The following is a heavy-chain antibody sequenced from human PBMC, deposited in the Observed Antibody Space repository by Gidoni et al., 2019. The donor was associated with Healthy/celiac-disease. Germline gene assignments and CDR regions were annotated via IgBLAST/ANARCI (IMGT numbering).Heavy chain of an antibody. V-gene: IGHV1-8*01. Sequence: QVQLVQSGAEVKKPGASVKVSCKASGYTFTSYDINWVRQATGQGLEWMGWMNPNSGNTGYAQKFQGRVTMTRNTSISTAYMELSSLRSEDTAVYYCARVGGNYDFWSGWIRAPNWFDPWGQGTLVTVSS. CDR1: GYTFTSYD. D-gene: IGHD3-3*01. CDR2: MNPNSGNT. CDR3: ARVGGNYDFWSGWIRAPNWFDP. J-gene: IGHJ5*02.